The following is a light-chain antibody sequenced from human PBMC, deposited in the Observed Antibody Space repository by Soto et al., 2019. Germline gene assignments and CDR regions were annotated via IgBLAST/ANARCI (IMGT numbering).Light chain of an antibody. V-gene: IGLV1-40*01. J-gene: IGLJ2*01. CDR1: SSNIGAGYD. Sequence: QSALTQPASVSGAPGQRVTISCTGGSSNIGAGYDVHWYRQLPGTAPELLIYDNSNRPSGVPARFSGSNSGTSASLAITGLQADDEADYYCQSYDTSLSGWVVFGGGTKLTVL. CDR2: DNS. CDR3: QSYDTSLSGWVV.